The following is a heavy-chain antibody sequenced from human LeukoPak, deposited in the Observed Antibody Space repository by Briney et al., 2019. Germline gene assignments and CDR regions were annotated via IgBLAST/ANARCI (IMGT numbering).Heavy chain of an antibody. J-gene: IGHJ4*02. V-gene: IGHV3-33*03. CDR3: TRVGYIDEGIDY. CDR1: GFTFSTYG. D-gene: IGHD5-24*01. CDR2: IWHDGSHK. Sequence: GGSLRLSCAASGFTFSTYGMHWVRQAPGKGLEWVTVIWHDGSHKDYADSVKGRFTISRDNAKNSLYLQMNSLRAEDTAIYYCTRVGYIDEGIDYWGQGTLVTVSS.